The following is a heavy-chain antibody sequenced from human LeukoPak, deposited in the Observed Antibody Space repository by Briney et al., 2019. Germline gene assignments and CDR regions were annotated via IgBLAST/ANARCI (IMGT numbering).Heavy chain of an antibody. CDR1: GGSFSGYY. J-gene: IGHJ6*03. Sequence: SETLSLTCAVYGGSFSGYYWSWIRQPPGKGLEWIGEINHSGSTNYNPSLKSRVTISVDTSKNQFSLKLSSVTAADTAVYYCARAQYSSHDYYYYYYMDVWGKGTTVTVSS. D-gene: IGHD6-6*01. CDR2: INHSGST. CDR3: ARAQYSSHDYYYYYYMDV. V-gene: IGHV4-34*01.